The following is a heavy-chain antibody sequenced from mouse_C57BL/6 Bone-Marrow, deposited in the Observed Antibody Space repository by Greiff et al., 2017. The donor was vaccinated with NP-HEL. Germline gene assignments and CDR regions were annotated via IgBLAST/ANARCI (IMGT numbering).Heavy chain of an antibody. CDR3: ARPSYGSSYEYFDV. V-gene: IGHV5-15*01. J-gene: IGHJ1*03. CDR1: GFTFSDYG. D-gene: IGHD1-1*01. Sequence: EVMLVESGGGLVQPGGSLKLSCAASGFTFSDYGMAWVRQAPRKGPEWVAFISNLAYSIYYADTVTGRFTISRENAKNTLYLEMSSLRSEDTAMYYCARPSYGSSYEYFDVWGTGTTVTVSS. CDR2: ISNLAYSI.